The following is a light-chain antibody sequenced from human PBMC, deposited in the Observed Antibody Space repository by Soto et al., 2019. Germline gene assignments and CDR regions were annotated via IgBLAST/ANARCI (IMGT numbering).Light chain of an antibody. CDR1: SGHSSYI. CDR2: LEGSGSY. Sequence: QSVLTQSSSASASLGSSVKLTCTLSSGHSSYIIAWHQQQPGKAPRYLMKLEGSGSYHTGSGVPDRFSGSSSGADRYLAISNHQFEDEADYYCETWDSNTRVFGGGTKLTVL. J-gene: IGLJ3*02. V-gene: IGLV4-60*02. CDR3: ETWDSNTRV.